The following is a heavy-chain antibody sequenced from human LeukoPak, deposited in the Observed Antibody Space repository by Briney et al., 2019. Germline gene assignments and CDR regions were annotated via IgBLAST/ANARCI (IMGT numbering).Heavy chain of an antibody. J-gene: IGHJ4*02. CDR1: GFTFGDYA. CDR2: IRSKTYGGTT. Sequence: PGGSLRLSCTASGFTFGDYAMSWVRQAPGKGLEWVGFIRSKTYGGTTEYAASVKGRFTISRDDSKSIAYLQMNSLKTEDTAVYYCTRVQMATIISDYWGQGTLVTVSS. D-gene: IGHD5-24*01. V-gene: IGHV3-49*04. CDR3: TRVQMATIISDY.